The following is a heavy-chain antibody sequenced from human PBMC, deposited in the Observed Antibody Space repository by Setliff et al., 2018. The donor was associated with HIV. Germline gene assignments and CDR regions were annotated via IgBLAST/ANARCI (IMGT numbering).Heavy chain of an antibody. Sequence: PGGSLRLSCAVSGFTFSSYEMNWVRQAPGKGLEWVSDISSSGSTIYYADSVKGRFTISRDNAKNSLYLQMNSLRAEDTAVYYCARVFLEWLLYRPDYVMDVWGQGTTVTVSS. CDR1: GFTFSSYE. CDR2: ISSSGSTI. CDR3: ARVFLEWLLYRPDYVMDV. D-gene: IGHD3-3*01. J-gene: IGHJ6*02. V-gene: IGHV3-48*03.